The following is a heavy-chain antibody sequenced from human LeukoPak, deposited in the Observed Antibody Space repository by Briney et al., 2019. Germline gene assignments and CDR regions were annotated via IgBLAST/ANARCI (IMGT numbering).Heavy chain of an antibody. Sequence: GGSLRLSCVGSGFTFSSYWMSWVRQAPGKGLEWVSPISSSSSYIYYADSLKGRFTISRDNAKNSLYLQMNSLRAEDTAVYYCARGGAYYYYTDVWGKGTTVTVSS. D-gene: IGHD4/OR15-4a*01. J-gene: IGHJ6*03. CDR2: ISSSSSYI. V-gene: IGHV3-21*01. CDR3: ARGGAYYYYTDV. CDR1: GFTFSSYW.